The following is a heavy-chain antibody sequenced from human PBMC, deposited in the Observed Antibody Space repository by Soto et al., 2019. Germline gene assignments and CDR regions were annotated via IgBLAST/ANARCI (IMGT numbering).Heavy chain of an antibody. Sequence: PSETLSLTCTVSGGSISSYYWGWIRQPPGKGLEWIGYIYYSGSTNYNPSLKSRVTISVDTSKNQFSLKLSSVTAADTAVYYCARVSDGQWLASSPWGQGTTVTVSS. CDR1: GGSISSYY. CDR3: ARVSDGQWLASSP. D-gene: IGHD6-19*01. J-gene: IGHJ6*02. V-gene: IGHV4-59*08. CDR2: IYYSGST.